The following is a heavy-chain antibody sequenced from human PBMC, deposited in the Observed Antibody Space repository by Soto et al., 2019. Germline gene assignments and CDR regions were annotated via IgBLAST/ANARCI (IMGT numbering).Heavy chain of an antibody. V-gene: IGHV4-59*08. CDR2: IYYSGST. CDR1: GGSISSYY. Sequence: SETLSLTCTVSGGSISSYYWSWIRQPPGKGLEWIGYIYYSGSTNYNPSLKSRVTISVDTSKNQFSLKLSSVTAADTAVYYCGRQEGRQQLDRWGQGTLVTVSS. D-gene: IGHD6-13*01. J-gene: IGHJ4*02. CDR3: GRQEGRQQLDR.